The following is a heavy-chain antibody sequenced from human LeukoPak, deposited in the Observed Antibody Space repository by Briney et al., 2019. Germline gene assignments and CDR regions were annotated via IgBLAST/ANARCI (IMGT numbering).Heavy chain of an antibody. D-gene: IGHD1-26*01. V-gene: IGHV3-11*06. Sequence: SVKGRFTISRDDAGNSPYLQMNSLRAEDTAVYYCARAPGYSGSYYDYFDYWGQGTLVTVSS. CDR3: ARAPGYSGSYYDYFDY. J-gene: IGHJ4*02.